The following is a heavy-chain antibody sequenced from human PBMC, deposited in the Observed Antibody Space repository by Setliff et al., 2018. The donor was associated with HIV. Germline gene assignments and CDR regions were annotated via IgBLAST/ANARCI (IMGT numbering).Heavy chain of an antibody. CDR2: INYSGTT. CDR1: GGSFSGNY. D-gene: IGHD2-15*01. J-gene: IGHJ4*02. V-gene: IGHV4-34*01. Sequence: PSETLSLTCAIYGGSFSGNYWSWIRQPPGKGLEWIGEINYSGTTNHNPFLKGRVTISVDTSKKQFSLKLNSVTAADSAIYYCAATYCRGGGRDCPQMYDYWGQGSLVTVSS. CDR3: AATYCRGGGRDCPQMYDY.